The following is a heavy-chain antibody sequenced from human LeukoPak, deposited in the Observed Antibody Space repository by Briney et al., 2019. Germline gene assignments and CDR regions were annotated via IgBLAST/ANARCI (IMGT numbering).Heavy chain of an antibody. J-gene: IGHJ3*02. CDR2: LYYSGST. V-gene: IGHV4-39*07. CDR1: GGSISSSTFY. D-gene: IGHD3-22*01. CDR3: ARGPYSYDSSGAFDI. Sequence: PSETLSLTCTVSGGSISSSTFYWVWIRQPPVKGLEWIGSLYYSGSTNYNPSLKSRVTISVDTSKNQFSLKLSSVTAADTAVYFCARGPYSYDSSGAFDIWGQGTMVTVSS.